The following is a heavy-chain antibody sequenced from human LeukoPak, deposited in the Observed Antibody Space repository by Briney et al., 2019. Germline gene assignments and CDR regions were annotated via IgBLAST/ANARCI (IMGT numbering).Heavy chain of an antibody. J-gene: IGHJ4*02. D-gene: IGHD2-2*01. CDR2: VSGSGGST. V-gene: IGHV3-23*01. CDR3: PKDGDSYASVSNLNA. Sequence: GGSLRLSCAASGFTFSSYAMNWVRQAPGKGLEWVSGVSGSGGSTYYVDSVKGRFTISRDNSKNTLYLQMNSLRAEDTAVYYWPKDGDSYASVSNLNAWGQGPLVTVPS. CDR1: GFTFSSYA.